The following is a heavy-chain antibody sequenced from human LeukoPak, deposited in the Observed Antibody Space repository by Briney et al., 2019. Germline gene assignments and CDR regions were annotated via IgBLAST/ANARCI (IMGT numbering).Heavy chain of an antibody. CDR3: ARQHGGFDY. CDR1: GGSISSYY. D-gene: IGHD3-16*01. V-gene: IGHV4-59*01. Sequence: SETLSLTCTVSGGSISSYYWSWIRQPPGKGLEWIGYIYYSGSTNYNPSLKSRVTISVDTSKNQFSLKLSSVTAADTAVYYCARQHGGFDYWGQGTLVTVSS. J-gene: IGHJ4*02. CDR2: IYYSGST.